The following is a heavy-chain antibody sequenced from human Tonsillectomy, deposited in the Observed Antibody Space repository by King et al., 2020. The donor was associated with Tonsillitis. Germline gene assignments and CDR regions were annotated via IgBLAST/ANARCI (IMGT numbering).Heavy chain of an antibody. CDR2: INKGGIEK. D-gene: IGHD2-15*01. V-gene: IGHV3-7*01. CDR3: ARDSSPVEAATIHYDAFDI. J-gene: IGHJ3*02. Sequence: QLVQSGGGLVQPGGSLRLSCVGSGFTFSTYWMTWVRQAPGKGLEWVANINKGGIEKSYVDSVKGRFTISRDNAKNSLYLQMNSLRGEDTAVYYCARDSSPVEAATIHYDAFDIWGQGTMVTVSP. CDR1: GFTFSTYW.